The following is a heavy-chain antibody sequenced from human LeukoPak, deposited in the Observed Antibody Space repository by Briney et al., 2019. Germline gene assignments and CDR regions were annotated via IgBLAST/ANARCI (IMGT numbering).Heavy chain of an antibody. CDR2: ISYDGSNK. J-gene: IGHJ4*02. D-gene: IGHD4-23*01. CDR1: RFTFSSYA. V-gene: IGHV3-30-3*01. CDR3: ASGTRNYGGNPSLT. Sequence: PGGSLRLSCAASRFTFSSYAMHWVRQAPGKGLEGVAVISYDGSNKYYADSVKGRFTISRDNSKNTLYLQMNSLRAEDAAVYYCASGTRNYGGNPSLTWGQGTLVTVSS.